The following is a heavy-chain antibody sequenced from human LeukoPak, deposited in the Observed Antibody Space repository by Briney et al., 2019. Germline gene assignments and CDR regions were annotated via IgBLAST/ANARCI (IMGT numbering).Heavy chain of an antibody. Sequence: PGGSRRLSCAASGFTFTTYWMHWVRQAPGKGLVWVSGINRDGSTPIYADSVKGRFTISRDNANNTLYLQMNSLRAEDTAVYYCARDFYTGHYWGQGTLVTVSS. J-gene: IGHJ4*02. D-gene: IGHD3-16*01. V-gene: IGHV3-74*01. CDR1: GFTFTTYW. CDR3: ARDFYTGHY. CDR2: INRDGSTP.